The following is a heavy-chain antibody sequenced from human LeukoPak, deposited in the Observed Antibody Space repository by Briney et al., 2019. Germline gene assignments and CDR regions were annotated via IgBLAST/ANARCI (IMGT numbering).Heavy chain of an antibody. V-gene: IGHV1-2*02. CDR1: GYTFTGYY. CDR3: ARRSRALRRLGYCSGGSCYHFDY. Sequence: ASVKVSCKASGYTFTGYYMHWVRQPPGQGLEWMGWINPKIGATNYAQKFQGRVTMTRDTSISTAYMELSRLRSDDTAVYYCARRSRALRRLGYCSGGSCYHFDYWGQGTLVTVSS. J-gene: IGHJ4*02. CDR2: INPKIGAT. D-gene: IGHD2-15*01.